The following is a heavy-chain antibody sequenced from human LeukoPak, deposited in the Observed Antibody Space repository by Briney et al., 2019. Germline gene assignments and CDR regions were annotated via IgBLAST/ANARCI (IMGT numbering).Heavy chain of an antibody. D-gene: IGHD2-2*01. V-gene: IGHV4-34*01. J-gene: IGHJ5*02. CDR2: INHSGST. Sequence: SETLSLTCAVYGVSFSGYYWSWLRQPPGKGLEWIGEINHSGSTNYNPSLKNRVTISVDTSKDQFSLKLSSVTAADTAVYYCARAEGYCSSTSCPGSWFDPWGQGTLVTVSS. CDR1: GVSFSGYY. CDR3: ARAEGYCSSTSCPGSWFDP.